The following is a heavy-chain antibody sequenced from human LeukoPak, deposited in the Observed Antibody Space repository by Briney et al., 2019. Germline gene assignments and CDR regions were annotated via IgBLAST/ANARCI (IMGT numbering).Heavy chain of an antibody. V-gene: IGHV7-4-1*02. CDR3: ARFRPSGAFDI. CDR1: GYTFTNYA. D-gene: IGHD3-10*01. CDR2: INTNTGSP. J-gene: IGHJ3*02. Sequence: ASVKVSCKASGYTFTNYAMNWVRQAPGQGLEWMGWINTNTGSPMYAQGFTGRFVFSLDTSVSTAYLQISSLKAEDTAVYYCARFRPSGAFDIWGQGTMVTVSS.